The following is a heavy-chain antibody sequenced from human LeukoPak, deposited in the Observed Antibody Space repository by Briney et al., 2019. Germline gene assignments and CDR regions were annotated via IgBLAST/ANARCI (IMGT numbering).Heavy chain of an antibody. CDR2: ISRTSSDI. D-gene: IGHD2-2*01. J-gene: IGHJ4*02. Sequence: GGSLRLSCAASGFSFSGYSMSWVRQAPGKGLEWVAFISRTSSDIYHADLVKGRFTISRDNAKNSLYLQMNSLRAEDTAVYYCARDLPAAVDWGQGTLVTVSS. V-gene: IGHV3-21*01. CDR1: GFSFSGYS. CDR3: ARDLPAAVD.